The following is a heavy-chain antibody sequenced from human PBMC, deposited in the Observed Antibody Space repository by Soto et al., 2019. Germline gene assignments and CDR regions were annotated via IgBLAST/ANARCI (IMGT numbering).Heavy chain of an antibody. Sequence: SETLSLTCTVSGGSISSYYWSWIRQPPGKGLKWIGYIYYGGSTNYNPSLKSRVTISVATPKNQFSLKLSSVTAADTAVFYFASWTTVTTERFEAFDIRGQGTMVTGS. V-gene: IGHV4-59*01. CDR1: GGSISSYY. J-gene: IGHJ3*02. D-gene: IGHD4-17*01. CDR3: ASWTTVTTERFEAFDI. CDR2: IYYGGST.